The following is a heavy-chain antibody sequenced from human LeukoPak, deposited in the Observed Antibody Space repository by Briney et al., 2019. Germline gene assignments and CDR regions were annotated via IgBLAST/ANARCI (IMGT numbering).Heavy chain of an antibody. CDR2: IYTSGST. Sequence: SETLSLTCTVSGGFIGTYYWSWIRQPAGKGLEWIGRIYTSGSTNYNPSLKSRVSMAVDTSKNQFSLKLTSVTAADTAVYYCARGQLATATGRDYFDYWGQGTVVTVSS. J-gene: IGHJ4*02. D-gene: IGHD5-18*01. CDR1: GGFIGTYY. CDR3: ARGQLATATGRDYFDY. V-gene: IGHV4-4*07.